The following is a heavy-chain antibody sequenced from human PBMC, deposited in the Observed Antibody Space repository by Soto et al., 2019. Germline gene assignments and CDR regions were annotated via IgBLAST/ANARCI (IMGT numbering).Heavy chain of an antibody. D-gene: IGHD1-26*01. V-gene: IGHV3-23*01. J-gene: IGHJ5*02. CDR3: AKNQGVELVPLATVDWFDP. Sequence: GGSLRLSCIASGFTFSNFGMSWVRQAPGKGLEWISSISGSGFKKYYADSVKGRFTISRDNSKSTVYLELNNLSAEDTAVYHCAKNQGVELVPLATVDWFDPWGQGSVVTVSS. CDR2: ISGSGFKK. CDR1: GFTFSNFG.